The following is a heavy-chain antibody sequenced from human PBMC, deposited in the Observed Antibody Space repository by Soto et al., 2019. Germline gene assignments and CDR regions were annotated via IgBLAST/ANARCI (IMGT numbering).Heavy chain of an antibody. CDR1: GFTLTAYT. J-gene: IGHJ4*02. CDR2: INGRSNYK. D-gene: IGHD1-26*01. V-gene: IGHV3-21*02. CDR3: VREDGVVGVSSAFDA. Sequence: EVQLVESGGGLVEPGGSLRLSCVASGFTLTAYTMNWVRQAPGTGLEWVSSINGRSNYKYYSDSVKGRFTISRDNTQISLVLQMSILGPEDTATYYCVREDGVVGVSSAFDAWGQGTLVTVSS.